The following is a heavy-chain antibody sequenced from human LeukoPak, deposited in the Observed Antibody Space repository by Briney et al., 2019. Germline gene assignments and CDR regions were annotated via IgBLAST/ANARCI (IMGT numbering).Heavy chain of an antibody. CDR3: ARLIVGATGYFGY. CDR2: INPNSGGT. Sequence: ASVKVSCKASGYTFTGYYMHWVRQAPGQGLEWMGWINPNSGGTNYAQKFQGWVTMTRDTSISTAYMELSRLRSDDTAVYYCARLIVGATGYFGYWGQGTLVTVSS. D-gene: IGHD1-26*01. CDR1: GYTFTGYY. V-gene: IGHV1-2*04. J-gene: IGHJ4*02.